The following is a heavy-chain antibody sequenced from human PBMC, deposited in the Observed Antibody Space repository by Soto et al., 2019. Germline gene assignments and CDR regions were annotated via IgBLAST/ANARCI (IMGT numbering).Heavy chain of an antibody. J-gene: IGHJ6*03. CDR3: AKERMTVGDFNYYDMDG. CDR1: GFTFDQYT. V-gene: IGHV3-9*01. Sequence: EVQLVESGGGLVQPGRSLRLACAASGFTFDQYTMHWVRQAPGKGLEWVSSITWHSGTIGYADSVKGRVTISRDNAKNSLYLQMNSLRGEDTALYDCAKERMTVGDFNYYDMDGWGKGTTVTVSS. CDR2: ITWHSGTI. D-gene: IGHD3-16*01.